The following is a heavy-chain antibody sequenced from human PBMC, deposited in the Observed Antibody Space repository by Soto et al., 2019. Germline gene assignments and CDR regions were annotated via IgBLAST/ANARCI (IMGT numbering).Heavy chain of an antibody. CDR2: IYRTGST. D-gene: IGHD1-7*01. CDR1: VGSFTSNNW. V-gene: IGHV4-4*02. CDR3: ASRDPGTSVDY. J-gene: IGHJ4*02. Sequence: SSETVSLTCAVSVGSFTSNNWWTWVRQPPGQGLEWIGEIYRTGSTNYNPSLRSRVTISLDKSENQFSLKVTSLTAADTAVYYCASRDPGTSVDYWGQGTLVTVSS.